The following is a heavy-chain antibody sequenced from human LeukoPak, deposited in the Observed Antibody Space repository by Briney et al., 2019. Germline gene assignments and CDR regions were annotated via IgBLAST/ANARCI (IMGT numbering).Heavy chain of an antibody. Sequence: GGSLRLSCAASGFTFSSYAMSWVRQAPGKGLEWVSAISGSGGSTYYADSVKGRFTISRDNSKNTLYLQMNSLRAEDTAVYYCVKTKRYYYYGMDVWGQGTTVTVSS. V-gene: IGHV3-23*01. CDR2: ISGSGGST. J-gene: IGHJ6*02. CDR3: VKTKRYYYYGMDV. CDR1: GFTFSSYA.